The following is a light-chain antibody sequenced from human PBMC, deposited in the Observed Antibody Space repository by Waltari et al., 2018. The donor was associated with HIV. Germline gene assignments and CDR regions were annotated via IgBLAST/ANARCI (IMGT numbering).Light chain of an antibody. Sequence: QSVLTQPPSVSGAPGLRVTFSCTGTSSNIGAGYDVHWYQQLPGTAPKLLIDGNNNRPSGVPDRFSGSKSGTSASLAITGLQAEDEADYYCQSYDSSLSGSWVFGGGTKLTVL. CDR3: QSYDSSLSGSWV. J-gene: IGLJ3*02. CDR1: SSNIGAGYD. CDR2: GNN. V-gene: IGLV1-40*01.